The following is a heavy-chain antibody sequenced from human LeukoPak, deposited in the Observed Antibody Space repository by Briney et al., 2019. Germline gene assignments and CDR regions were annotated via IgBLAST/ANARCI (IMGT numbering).Heavy chain of an antibody. J-gene: IGHJ5*02. D-gene: IGHD3-22*01. V-gene: IGHV4-61*02. CDR1: GGSINSGNNY. CDR2: IYSSGTT. Sequence: SETLSLTCTVSGGSINSGNNYWSWIRQPAGKGLEWIGRIYSSGTTTYNPSLKSRVTISVDTSKNQFSLKLSSVTAADTAVYYCARASRYYDSSGYYWFDPWGQGTLVTVSS. CDR3: ARASRYYDSSGYYWFDP.